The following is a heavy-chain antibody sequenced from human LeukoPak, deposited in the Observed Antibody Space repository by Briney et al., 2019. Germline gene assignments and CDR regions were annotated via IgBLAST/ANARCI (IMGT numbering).Heavy chain of an antibody. J-gene: IGHJ4*02. CDR2: ISGSSGSA. V-gene: IGHV3-23*01. D-gene: IGHD5-12*01. CDR3: AKDAIGYLNYFDH. Sequence: GGSLRLSCAASGFAFNIYAMSWVRQAPGKGLEWVSGISGSSGSAYYASSVRGRFTISRDNSKNTLYLHMNSLRAEDTAIYYCAKDAIGYLNYFDHWGQGTLVTVSS. CDR1: GFAFNIYA.